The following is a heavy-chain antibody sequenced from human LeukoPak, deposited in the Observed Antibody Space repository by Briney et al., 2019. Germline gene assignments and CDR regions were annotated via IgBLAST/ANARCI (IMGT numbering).Heavy chain of an antibody. CDR2: ISAYNGNT. D-gene: IGHD6-13*01. CDR1: GYTFTSYG. Sequence: ASVKVSCKASGYTFTSYGISWVRQAPGQGLEWMGWISAYNGNTNYAQKLQGRVTMTTDTSTSTAYMELRSLRSDDTAVYYCARDPGIAAAGTDPYYYYYYGMDVWGQGTTVTVSS. CDR3: ARDPGIAAAGTDPYYYYYYGMDV. V-gene: IGHV1-18*01. J-gene: IGHJ6*02.